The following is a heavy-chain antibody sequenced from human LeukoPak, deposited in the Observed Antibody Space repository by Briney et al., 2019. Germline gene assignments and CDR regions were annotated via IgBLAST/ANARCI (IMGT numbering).Heavy chain of an antibody. CDR3: AKDPRAGSGYYFDY. V-gene: IGHV3-74*01. CDR1: GFTFSSYW. J-gene: IGHJ4*02. Sequence: GGSLRLSCAASGFTFSSYWMHWVRHAPGKGLVWVSRINSDGSSTSYADSVKGRFTISRDNAKNSLYLQMNSLRPEDTAFYYCAKDPRAGSGYYFDYWGQGTLVTVSS. CDR2: INSDGSST. D-gene: IGHD3-22*01.